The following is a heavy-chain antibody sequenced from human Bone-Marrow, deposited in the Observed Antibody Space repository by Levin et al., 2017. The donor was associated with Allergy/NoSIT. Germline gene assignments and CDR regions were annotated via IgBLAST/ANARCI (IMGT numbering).Heavy chain of an antibody. CDR2: ISWNSGDI. J-gene: IGHJ4*02. CDR1: GFTFDDFG. Sequence: SCAASGFTFDDFGMHWVRQVPGKGLAWVAGISWNSGDIGYAVSVKGRFTISRDNARNSLHLQMNILRVEDTALYYCARDGKIASIFGVVITGGLNNWGQGTLVTVSS. D-gene: IGHD3-3*01. V-gene: IGHV3-9*01. CDR3: ARDGKIASIFGVVITGGLNN.